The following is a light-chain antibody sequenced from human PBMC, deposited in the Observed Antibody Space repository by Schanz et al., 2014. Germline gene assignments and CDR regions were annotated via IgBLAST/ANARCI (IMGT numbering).Light chain of an antibody. J-gene: IGKJ3*01. CDR3: QQYGSSPQVT. Sequence: PGERATLSCRASQSVSSSYLAWYQQKPGQAPRLLIYGASSRATGIPARFSGSGSGTDFTLTISRLEPEDFAVYYCQQYGSSPQVTFGPGTKVDV. CDR1: QSVSSSY. CDR2: GAS. V-gene: IGKV3-20*01.